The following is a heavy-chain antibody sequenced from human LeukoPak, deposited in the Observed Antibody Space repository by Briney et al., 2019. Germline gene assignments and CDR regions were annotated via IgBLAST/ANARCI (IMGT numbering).Heavy chain of an antibody. V-gene: IGHV1-18*01. Sequence: ASVKVSCKASGYTFTSYGISWVRQAPGQGLEWMGWISAYNGNTNYAQKLQGRVTMTTDTSTSTAYMELRSLRSDDTAVCYCARGGYSYGSGTPFDYWGQGTLVTVSS. J-gene: IGHJ4*02. CDR3: ARGGYSYGSGTPFDY. D-gene: IGHD5-18*01. CDR2: ISAYNGNT. CDR1: GYTFTSYG.